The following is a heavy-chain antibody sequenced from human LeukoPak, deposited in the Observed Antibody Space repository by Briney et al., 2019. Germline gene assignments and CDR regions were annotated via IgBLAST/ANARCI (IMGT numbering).Heavy chain of an antibody. CDR1: GFTFSSYS. CDR2: ISSSSSYI. Sequence: GGSLRLSCAASGFTFSSYSMNWVRQAPGKGLEWVSSISSSSSYIYYADSVKGRFTISRDNAKNSLYLQMNSLRAEDTAVYYCARDSRYCSGGSCYSLGQNYMDVWGKGTTVTVSS. V-gene: IGHV3-21*01. J-gene: IGHJ6*03. CDR3: ARDSRYCSGGSCYSLGQNYMDV. D-gene: IGHD2-15*01.